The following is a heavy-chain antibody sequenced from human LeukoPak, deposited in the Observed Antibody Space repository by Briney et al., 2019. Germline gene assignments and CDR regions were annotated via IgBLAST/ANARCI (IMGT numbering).Heavy chain of an antibody. CDR2: IKQDGSEK. J-gene: IGHJ4*02. Sequence: GGSLRLSCAASGFTFSSYWMSWVRQAPGKGLEWVANIKQDGSEKYYVDSVKGRFTISRDNAKNSLYLQMNSLRAEDTAVYYCARVYDYGDFGTDYWGQGTLVTVSS. CDR1: GFTFSSYW. CDR3: ARVYDYGDFGTDY. V-gene: IGHV3-7*01. D-gene: IGHD4-17*01.